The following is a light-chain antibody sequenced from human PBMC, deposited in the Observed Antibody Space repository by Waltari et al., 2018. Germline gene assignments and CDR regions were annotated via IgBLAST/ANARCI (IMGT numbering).Light chain of an antibody. CDR2: AAS. CDR1: QSVGNS. J-gene: IGKJ4*01. V-gene: IGKV3-11*01. Sequence: DIVLTQSPVTLSLSPGDRATLSCRASQSVGNSLAWYQLKPGQAPTLLIYAASTKATGIPSRFSGSGSGTDFTLTITYLAPEDFAVYYCQQRSSWPLTFGGGTTVEIK. CDR3: QQRSSWPLT.